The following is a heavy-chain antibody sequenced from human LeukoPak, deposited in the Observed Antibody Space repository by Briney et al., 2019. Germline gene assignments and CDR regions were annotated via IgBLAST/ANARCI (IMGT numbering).Heavy chain of an antibody. CDR1: GYTFTSYG. V-gene: IGHV1-18*01. Sequence: ASVKDSCKASGYTFTSYGISWVRQAPGHGLEWMGWISAYNGNTNYAQKLQGRVTMTTDTSTSTAYMELRSLRSDDTAVYYCARSYYSDSSGYYRRTDYWGQGTLVTVSS. J-gene: IGHJ4*02. D-gene: IGHD3-22*01. CDR3: ARSYYSDSSGYYRRTDY. CDR2: ISAYNGNT.